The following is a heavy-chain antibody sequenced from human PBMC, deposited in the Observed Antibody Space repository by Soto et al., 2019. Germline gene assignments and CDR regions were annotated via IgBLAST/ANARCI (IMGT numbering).Heavy chain of an antibody. CDR3: AEHSPDWGAYAFDT. V-gene: IGHV3-15*07. D-gene: IGHD3-16*01. J-gene: IGHJ4*02. Sequence: GGSLRLSCAASGFSFHMAWMNWVRQTPGKGLEWVGRIKSYINGGTIDYAAPVKGRFTISRDDSRGRLYLEMGSLKTEDTALYHSAEHSPDWGAYAFDTWGQGTPVTITS. CDR2: IKSYINGGTI. CDR1: GFSFHMAW.